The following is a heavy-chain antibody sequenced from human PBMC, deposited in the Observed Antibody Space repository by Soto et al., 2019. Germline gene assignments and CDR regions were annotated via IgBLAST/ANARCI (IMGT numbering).Heavy chain of an antibody. D-gene: IGHD6-6*01. V-gene: IGHV4-38-2*01. Sequence: SETLSLTCAVSGYSIRSGYFWGWIRQPPGKGLEWIGSMYHSGITYYNLSLKSRVTISVDTSKNQLSLKLSSATAADTAVYYCAGSMYSTSAQLYYGMDVWGQGTTVTVS. J-gene: IGHJ6*02. CDR3: AGSMYSTSAQLYYGMDV. CDR2: MYHSGIT. CDR1: GYSIRSGYF.